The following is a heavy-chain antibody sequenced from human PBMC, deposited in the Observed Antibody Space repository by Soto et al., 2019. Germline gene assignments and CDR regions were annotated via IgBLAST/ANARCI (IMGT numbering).Heavy chain of an antibody. D-gene: IGHD1-26*01. CDR2: ISSSSSYI. CDR1: GFTFSSYS. V-gene: IGHV3-21*01. Sequence: EVQLVESGGGLVKPGGSLRLSCAASGFTFSSYSMNWVRQAPGKGLGWVSSISSSSSYIYYADSVKGRFTISRDNAKNSLYLQMNSLRAEDTAVYYCATLGATLGRDAFDIWGQGTMVTVSS. J-gene: IGHJ3*02. CDR3: ATLGATLGRDAFDI.